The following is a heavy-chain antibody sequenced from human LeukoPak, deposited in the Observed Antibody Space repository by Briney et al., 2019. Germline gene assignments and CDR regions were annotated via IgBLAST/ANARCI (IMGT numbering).Heavy chain of an antibody. CDR3: AKKGYSTGWYTDY. J-gene: IGHJ4*02. CDR2: ISGSGGST. V-gene: IGHV3-23*01. Sequence: GGSLTLSCAAFRFTFSSYAMNWVRQAPGKGLEWVSSISGSGGSTYYADSVKGRFTISRDNSKNTLYLQMNSLRAGDTAIYYCAKKGYSTGWYTDYWGQGTLVTVSS. D-gene: IGHD6-19*01. CDR1: RFTFSSYA.